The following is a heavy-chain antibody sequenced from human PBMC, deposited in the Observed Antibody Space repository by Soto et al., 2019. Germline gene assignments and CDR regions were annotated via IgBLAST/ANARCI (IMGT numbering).Heavy chain of an antibody. CDR3: TRGQSGYSFFDF. CDR1: GLTFSDYW. Sequence: EVQLVESGGGLVQPGGCLRLSCTAPGLTFSDYWMHWVRQAPGKGLVWVSRINNDGSSTVHGDPVKGRFTISRDNAKNTVYLEMHSLRAEDTAVYYCTRGQSGYSFFDFWGQGTLVTVSS. V-gene: IGHV3-74*01. CDR2: INNDGSST. J-gene: IGHJ4*02. D-gene: IGHD5-18*01.